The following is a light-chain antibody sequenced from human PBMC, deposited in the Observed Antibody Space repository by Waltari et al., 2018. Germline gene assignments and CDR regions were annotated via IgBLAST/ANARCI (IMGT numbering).Light chain of an antibody. CDR1: PTVLYNHNNRNY. CDR2: WAS. V-gene: IGKV4-1*01. Sequence: DFVMTQSPASLALSLGERATIHCKTTPTVLYNHNNRNYLTWYQQKPGQPPKLLFYWASTRESGVPDRFSASGSGTDFTLTISRLQPEDVAIYYCQQYYSSPYTFGQGTRLEIK. J-gene: IGKJ2*01. CDR3: QQYYSSPYT.